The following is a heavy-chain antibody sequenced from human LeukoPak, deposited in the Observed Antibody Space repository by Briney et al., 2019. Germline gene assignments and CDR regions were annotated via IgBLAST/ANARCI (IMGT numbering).Heavy chain of an antibody. CDR1: GFTFSSHS. CDR3: ARMSGSRLPVY. V-gene: IGHV3-48*01. D-gene: IGHD3-3*01. Sequence: GGTLRLSCAASGFTFSSHSMNWVRKTPGQGLEWGSYISSGSSARYYADSVKGPFTISRDNARNSLYLQMNSLRAEDTGVYYCARMSGSRLPVYWGPGTLVTVSS. CDR2: ISSGSSAR. J-gene: IGHJ4*02.